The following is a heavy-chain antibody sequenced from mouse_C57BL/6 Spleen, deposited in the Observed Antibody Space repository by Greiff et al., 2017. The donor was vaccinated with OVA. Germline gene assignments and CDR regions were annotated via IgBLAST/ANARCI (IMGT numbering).Heavy chain of an antibody. CDR1: GYSFTGYY. J-gene: IGHJ2*01. Sequence: VQLQQSGPELVKPGASVKISCKASGYSFTGYYMNWVKQSPEKSLEWIGEINPSTGGTTYNQKFKAKATLTVDKSSSSAYMQLKSLTSADSAVYSCARNWAYFDYWGQGTTLTVSS. V-gene: IGHV1-42*01. CDR2: INPSTGGT. CDR3: ARNWAYFDY. D-gene: IGHD4-1*01.